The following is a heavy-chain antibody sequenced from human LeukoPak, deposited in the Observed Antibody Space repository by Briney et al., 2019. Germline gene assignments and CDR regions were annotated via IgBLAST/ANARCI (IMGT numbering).Heavy chain of an antibody. V-gene: IGHV4-34*01. Sequence: SETLSLTCAVYGGSFSGYYWSWIRQPPGKGLEWIGYIYHSGSTYYNPSLKSRVTISVDRSKNQFSLKLSSVTAADTAVYYCARGGRAARLDYWGQGTLVTVS. D-gene: IGHD6-13*01. CDR2: IYHSGST. CDR3: ARGGRAARLDY. J-gene: IGHJ4*02. CDR1: GGSFSGYY.